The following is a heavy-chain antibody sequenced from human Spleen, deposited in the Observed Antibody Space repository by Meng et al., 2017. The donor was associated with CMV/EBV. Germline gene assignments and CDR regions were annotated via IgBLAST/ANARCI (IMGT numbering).Heavy chain of an antibody. D-gene: IGHD4-11*01. CDR3: ARDYTNYPYYFDF. J-gene: IGHJ4*02. CDR1: GFTFSDYY. V-gene: IGHV3-11*04. CDR2: ISSSGSTI. Sequence: GESLKISCAASGFTFSDYYMSWIRQAPGKGLEWVSYISSSGSTIYYADSVKGRFTISRDNAKNSLYLQMNSLRAEDTAVYYCARDYTNYPYYFDFWGQGILVTVSS.